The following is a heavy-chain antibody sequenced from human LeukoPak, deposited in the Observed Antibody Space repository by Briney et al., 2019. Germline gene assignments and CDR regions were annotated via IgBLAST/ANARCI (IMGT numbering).Heavy chain of an antibody. J-gene: IGHJ4*02. CDR1: GFTFSSYW. V-gene: IGHV3-74*01. D-gene: IGHD3-10*01. CDR2: INSDGSST. CDR3: ARGSEVLWFGELLALDY. Sequence: GGSLRLSCAASGFTFSSYWMHWVRQAPGEGLVWVSRINSDGSSTSYADSVKGRFTISRDNAKNTLYLQMNSLRAEDTAVYYCARGSEVLWFGELLALDYWGQGTLVTVSS.